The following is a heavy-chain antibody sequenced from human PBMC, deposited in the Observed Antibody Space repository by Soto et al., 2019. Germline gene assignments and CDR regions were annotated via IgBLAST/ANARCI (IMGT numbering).Heavy chain of an antibody. D-gene: IGHD5-12*01. V-gene: IGHV4-31*03. J-gene: IGHJ3*02. Sequence: SETLSLTCTVSGGSISSGGYYWSWIRQHPGKGLEWIGYIYYSGSTYYNPYHKSRVTISVDTSKNQFSLKLSSVTAADTAVHYCARDRAGGGYNAFDIWGQGTMVTVSS. CDR2: IYYSGST. CDR1: GGSISSGGYY. CDR3: ARDRAGGGYNAFDI.